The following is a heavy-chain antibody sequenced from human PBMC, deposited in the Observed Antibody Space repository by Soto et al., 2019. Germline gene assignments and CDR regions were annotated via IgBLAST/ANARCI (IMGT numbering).Heavy chain of an antibody. CDR1: GGSISSGGYY. Sequence: QVQLQESGPGLVKPSQTLSLTCTVSGGSISSGGYYWSWIRQHPGKGLEWIGYIYYSGSTYYNPSLKSRVTISVDTSKNQFSLKLSSVTATDTAVYYCARTGYYYDSSGYSKAPDFDYWGQGTLVTVSS. CDR3: ARTGYYYDSSGYSKAPDFDY. CDR2: IYYSGST. V-gene: IGHV4-31*03. J-gene: IGHJ4*02. D-gene: IGHD3-22*01.